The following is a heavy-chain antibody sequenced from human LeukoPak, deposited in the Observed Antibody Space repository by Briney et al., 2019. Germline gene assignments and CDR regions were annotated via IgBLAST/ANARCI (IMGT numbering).Heavy chain of an antibody. D-gene: IGHD3-10*01. V-gene: IGHV3-30*02. Sequence: GGSLRLSCAASGFTFSSYGMHWVRQAPGKGLEWVAFIRYDGSNKYYADSVKGRFTISRDNSKNTLYLQMNSLGAEDTAVYYCAKDTYYYGSGSFPDYWGQGTLVTVSS. CDR2: IRYDGSNK. J-gene: IGHJ4*02. CDR1: GFTFSSYG. CDR3: AKDTYYYGSGSFPDY.